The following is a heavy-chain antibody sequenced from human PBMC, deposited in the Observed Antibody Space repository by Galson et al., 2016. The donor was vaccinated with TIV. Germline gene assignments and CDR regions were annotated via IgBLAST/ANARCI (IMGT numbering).Heavy chain of an antibody. D-gene: IGHD3-10*01. V-gene: IGHV1-69*06. CDR1: GGIFSNFV. J-gene: IGHJ4*02. CDR3: ARGRGYSFGSGSSYFDY. CDR2: INPIFGTA. Sequence: SVKVFCKASGGIFSNFVISWVRQAPGQGLEWMGSINPIFGTANYAQKFQGRVTITADTSTSTFYMDLSSLRSEDTAIYYCARGRGYSFGSGSSYFDYWGQGSLVTVSS.